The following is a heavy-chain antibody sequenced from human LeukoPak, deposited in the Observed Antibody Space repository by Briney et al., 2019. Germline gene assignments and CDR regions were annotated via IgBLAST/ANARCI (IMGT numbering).Heavy chain of an antibody. CDR3: ARGTPTTRDFDY. D-gene: IGHD4-11*01. J-gene: IGHJ4*02. CDR1: GFTFSSTW. CDR2: ISSSSNYI. V-gene: IGHV3-21*01. Sequence: GGSLRLSCAASGFTFSSTWMHWVRQVPGKELVWVSFISSSSNYIYYTDSVKDRFTISRDNAKNSLFLQMNSLRAEDTAVYYCARGTPTTRDFDYWGQGTLVTVSS.